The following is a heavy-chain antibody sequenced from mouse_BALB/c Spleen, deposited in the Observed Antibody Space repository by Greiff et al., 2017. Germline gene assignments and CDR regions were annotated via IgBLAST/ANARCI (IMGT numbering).Heavy chain of an antibody. V-gene: IGHV1-19*01. D-gene: IGHD2-3*01. CDR3: ASSDGPFDY. J-gene: IGHJ2*01. Sequence: EVQLQESGPELVKPGASVKMSCKASGYTFTDYYMDWVKQSHVESFEWIGRVNPYNGGTSYNQKFKGKATLTVDKSSSTAYMELNSLTSEDSAVYYCASSDGPFDYWGQGTTLTVSS. CDR1: GYTFTDYY. CDR2: VNPYNGGT.